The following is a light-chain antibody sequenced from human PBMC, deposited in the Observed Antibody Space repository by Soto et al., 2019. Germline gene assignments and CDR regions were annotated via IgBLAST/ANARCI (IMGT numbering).Light chain of an antibody. J-gene: IGLJ1*01. CDR3: SSYTSRSTYV. Sequence: QSVLTQPPSVSGSPGQSVTISCTGTSTDFVSYNRVSWYQQPPGTAPKLIIYEASNRPSGVPDRFSGSKSGNTASLTISGLQAADEADYYCSSYTSRSTYVFGSGTKLTVL. CDR2: EAS. CDR1: STDFVSYNR. V-gene: IGLV2-18*02.